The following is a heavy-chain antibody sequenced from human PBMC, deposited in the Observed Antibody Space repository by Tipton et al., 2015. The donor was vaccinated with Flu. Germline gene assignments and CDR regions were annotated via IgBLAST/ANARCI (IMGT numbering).Heavy chain of an antibody. D-gene: IGHD3-16*01. CDR3: ARRGAYFFDY. CDR1: GDSVGSLYY. V-gene: IGHV4-31*03. J-gene: IGHJ4*02. CDR2: IFYNGDT. Sequence: TLSLTCSVSGDSVGSLYYWSWIRQHPGKDLEWIGYIFYNGDTYYNPSLKSRLTISVDTSKNQFSLNLTSVTAADTAVYYCARRGAYFFDYWGQGSLVTVSS.